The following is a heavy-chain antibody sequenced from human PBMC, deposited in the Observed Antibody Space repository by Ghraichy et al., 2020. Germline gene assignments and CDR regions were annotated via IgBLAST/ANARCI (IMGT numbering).Heavy chain of an antibody. V-gene: IGHV3-23*01. J-gene: IGHJ4*02. CDR1: GFTFSSYA. Sequence: LSLTCAASGFTFSSYAMSWVRHAPGKGLEWVSAISGSGGSTYYADSVKGRFTISRDNSKNTLYLQMNSLRAEDTAVYYCAKDSWNRNRDFDFWGQGTLVTVSS. D-gene: IGHD1-1*01. CDR2: ISGSGGST. CDR3: AKDSWNRNRDFDF.